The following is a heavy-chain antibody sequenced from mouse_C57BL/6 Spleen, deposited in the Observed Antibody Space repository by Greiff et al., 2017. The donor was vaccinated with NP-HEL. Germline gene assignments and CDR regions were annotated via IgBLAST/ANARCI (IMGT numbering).Heavy chain of an antibody. D-gene: IGHD2-12*01. J-gene: IGHJ3*01. CDR2: IDPETGGT. Sequence: QVQLQQSGAELVRPGASVTLSCKASGYTFTDYEMHWVKQTPVHGLEWIGAIDPETGGTAYNQKFKGKAILTADKSSSTAYMELRSLTSEDSAVYYCTRSYSRGFAYWGQGTLVTVSA. V-gene: IGHV1-15*01. CDR3: TRSYSRGFAY. CDR1: GYTFTDYE.